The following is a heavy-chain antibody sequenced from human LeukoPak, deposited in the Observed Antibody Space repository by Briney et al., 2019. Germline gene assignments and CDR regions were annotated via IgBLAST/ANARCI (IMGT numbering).Heavy chain of an antibody. V-gene: IGHV3-30*04. CDR3: VRGSVAVAGPTDY. Sequence: PGGSLRLSCAASGFTFSNYAMHWVRQTPGKGLEWVAVISYDGSNKYCADSVKGRFTISRDNSENTLYLQINSLRLEDSALYYCVRGSVAVAGPTDYWGQGTLVTVSS. J-gene: IGHJ4*02. CDR1: GFTFSNYA. D-gene: IGHD6-19*01. CDR2: ISYDGSNK.